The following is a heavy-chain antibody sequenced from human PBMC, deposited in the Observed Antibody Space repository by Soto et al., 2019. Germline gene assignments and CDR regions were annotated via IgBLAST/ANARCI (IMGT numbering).Heavy chain of an antibody. CDR2: IYWDDDK. V-gene: IGHV2-5*02. Sequence: QITLNESGPTVVKPAETLTLTCTFSGFSLTTSGLGVGWIRQSPGKAPEWLALIYWDDDKRYSASLKSRLTITKDTSKNQVVLTVASVDPADTATYYCAHRILRTVFGLVTTTAIYFDFWGQGTPVVVSS. CDR3: AHRILRTVFGLVTTTAIYFDF. J-gene: IGHJ4*02. CDR1: GFSLTTSGLG. D-gene: IGHD3-3*01.